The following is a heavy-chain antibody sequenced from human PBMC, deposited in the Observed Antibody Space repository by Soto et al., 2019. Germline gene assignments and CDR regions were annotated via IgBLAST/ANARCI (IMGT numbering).Heavy chain of an antibody. D-gene: IGHD1-26*01. J-gene: IGHJ2*01. CDR3: ARAAGSVVGATKAWYFDL. V-gene: IGHV3-13*05. CDR1: RFTFSTYD. Sequence: GWSLELCCAASRFTFSTYDMHWVRQATGKGLEWVSAIGTAGDPYYPGSVKGRFTISRENAKNSLYLQMNSLRAGDTAVYYCARAAGSVVGATKAWYFDLWGRGTLVTVSS. CDR2: IGTAGDP.